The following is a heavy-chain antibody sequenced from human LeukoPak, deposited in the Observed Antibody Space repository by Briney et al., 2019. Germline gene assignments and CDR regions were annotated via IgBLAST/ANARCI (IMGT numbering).Heavy chain of an antibody. CDR3: ARVRVLNSGSYHHLSY. D-gene: IGHD1-26*01. J-gene: IGHJ4*02. Sequence: ASVKVSCKASGYTFTGYYMHWVRQAPGQGLEWMGWINPNSGGTNYAQKFQGRVTMTRDTSISTAYMELSRLRSDDTAVHYCARVRVLNSGSYHHLSYWGQGTLVTVSS. CDR1: GYTFTGYY. CDR2: INPNSGGT. V-gene: IGHV1-2*02.